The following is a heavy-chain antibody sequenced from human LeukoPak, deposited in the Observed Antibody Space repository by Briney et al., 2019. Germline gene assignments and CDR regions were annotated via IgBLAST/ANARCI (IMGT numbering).Heavy chain of an antibody. CDR2: INTHGSST. J-gene: IGHJ6*03. CDR1: GFAFSNYW. Sequence: PGGPLRLSCAASGFAFSNYWLHWVRQAPGKGLEWVARINTHGSSTNYADSVKGRFTISRDNAKNTLYLQMTSLSAEDTAVYYALAGFYNYYRDVGGKGTTVTVSS. CDR3: LAGFYNYYRDV. V-gene: IGHV3-74*01. D-gene: IGHD3-10*01.